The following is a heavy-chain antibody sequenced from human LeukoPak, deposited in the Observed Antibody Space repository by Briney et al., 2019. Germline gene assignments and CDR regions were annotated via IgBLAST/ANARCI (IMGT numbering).Heavy chain of an antibody. J-gene: IGHJ4*02. Sequence: GRSLRLSCAASGFTFSSYGMHWVRQAPGKGLEWVAVIWYDGSNKYYADSVKGRFTISRDNSKNTLYLQMNSLRAEDTAVYYCATYCSSTSCRGEDYWGQGTLVTVSS. CDR3: ATYCSSTSCRGEDY. CDR2: IWYDGSNK. D-gene: IGHD2-2*01. V-gene: IGHV3-33*01. CDR1: GFTFSSYG.